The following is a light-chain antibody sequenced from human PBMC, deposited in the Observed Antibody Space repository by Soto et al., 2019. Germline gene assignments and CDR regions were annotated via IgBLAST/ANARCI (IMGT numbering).Light chain of an antibody. CDR1: QSVSSN. CDR3: KKYNNWPRT. CDR2: GAS. J-gene: IGKJ1*01. V-gene: IGKV3-15*01. Sequence: ELVMPQSHATLSVSPGARSTLSGRASQSVSSNLAWYQQKPGQAPRLLIYGASTRATGIPARFSGSGSGTEFTLTISSLQSEEFAVYYCKKYNNWPRTVGQGTKVDIK.